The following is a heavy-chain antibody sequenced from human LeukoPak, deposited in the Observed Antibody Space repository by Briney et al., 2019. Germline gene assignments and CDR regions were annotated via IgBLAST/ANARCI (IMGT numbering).Heavy chain of an antibody. CDR1: GGSISSGGYY. D-gene: IGHD3-10*01. Sequence: SETLSLTCTVSGGSISSGGYYWSWIRQHPGKGLEWIVYIYYSGSTYYNPSLKSRVTISVDTSKNQFSLKLSSVTAADTAVYYCARNLNYYGSGTWYYGMDVWGQGTTVTVSS. V-gene: IGHV4-31*03. CDR3: ARNLNYYGSGTWYYGMDV. J-gene: IGHJ6*02. CDR2: IYYSGST.